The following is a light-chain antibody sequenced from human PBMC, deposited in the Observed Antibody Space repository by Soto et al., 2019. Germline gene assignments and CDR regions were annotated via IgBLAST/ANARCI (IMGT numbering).Light chain of an antibody. J-gene: IGLJ3*02. CDR2: EVS. V-gene: IGLV2-14*01. CDR1: SSDIGNYNF. Sequence: QSALTQPASMSGSPGQSITISCTGTSSDIGNYNFVSWYQQHPGKVPKLLIYEVSNRPTGVSNRFSGSKSGNTASLTISGLQAEDEADYFCSSYSSSSTLEVFGGGTKLTVL. CDR3: SSYSSSSTLEV.